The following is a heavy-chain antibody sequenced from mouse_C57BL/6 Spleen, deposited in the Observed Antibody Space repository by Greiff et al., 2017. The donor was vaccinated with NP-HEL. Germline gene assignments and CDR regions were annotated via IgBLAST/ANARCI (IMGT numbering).Heavy chain of an antibody. D-gene: IGHD2-2*01. Sequence: EVQLVESEGGLVQPGSSMKLSCTASGFTFSDYYMAWVRQVPETGLEWVANINYDGSSTYYLDSLKSRFIISRDNAKNSRYLQMISLKSEDTATYYCARGGVTTGNYYAMDYWGQGTSVTVSS. V-gene: IGHV5-16*01. CDR2: INYDGSST. J-gene: IGHJ4*01. CDR3: ARGGVTTGNYYAMDY. CDR1: GFTFSDYY.